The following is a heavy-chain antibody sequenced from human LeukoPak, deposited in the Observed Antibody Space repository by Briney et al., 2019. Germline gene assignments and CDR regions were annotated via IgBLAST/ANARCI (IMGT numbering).Heavy chain of an antibody. CDR1: GGSISSYY. J-gene: IGHJ5*02. D-gene: IGHD2-2*01. CDR2: IYYSGST. Sequence: SETLSLTCTVSGGSISSYYWSWIRQPPGKGLEWIGYIYYSGSTNYNPSLKSRVTISVDTSKNQFSLKLSSVTAADTAVYYCARDGREYRLLWGSGWFDPWGQGTLVTVSS. V-gene: IGHV4-59*01. CDR3: ARDGREYRLLWGSGWFDP.